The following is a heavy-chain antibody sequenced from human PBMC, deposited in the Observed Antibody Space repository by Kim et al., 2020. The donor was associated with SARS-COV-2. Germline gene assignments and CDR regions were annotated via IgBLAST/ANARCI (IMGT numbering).Heavy chain of an antibody. CDR2: INAGNGYT. D-gene: IGHD6-25*01. V-gene: IGHV1-3*01. CDR3: ARRGSGHGLDV. CDR1: GYTFTTYS. J-gene: IGHJ6*02. Sequence: ASVKVSCKPSGYTFTTYSIHWVRQAPGQSLEWMAWINAGNGYTGYSQKFQDRVTLTTDTFASTVYMELSSLMSEDTAVYYCARRGSGHGLDVWCQWTTVT.